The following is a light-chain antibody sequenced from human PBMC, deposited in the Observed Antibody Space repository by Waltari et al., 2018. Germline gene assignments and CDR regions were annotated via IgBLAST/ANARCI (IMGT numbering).Light chain of an antibody. Sequence: EIVMTQSPATLSVSPGERATLSCRASQSLSDNLAWYQLKLAQAPRLLIYGASFRATGIPGRFRGSGSGTDFTLTISSLQSEDFAIYYCQQYKTWPPITFGQGTRLEIK. CDR3: QQYKTWPPIT. CDR1: QSLSDN. CDR2: GAS. J-gene: IGKJ5*01. V-gene: IGKV3-15*01.